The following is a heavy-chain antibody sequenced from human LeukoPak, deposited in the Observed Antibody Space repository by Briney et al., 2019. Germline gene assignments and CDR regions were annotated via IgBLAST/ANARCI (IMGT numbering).Heavy chain of an antibody. CDR1: GGSISSFY. CDR3: ARAPAVRRICDWFDP. D-gene: IGHD3-10*01. CDR2: IYYSGST. J-gene: IGHJ5*02. Sequence: SETLSLTCTVSGGSISSFYWSWIRQPPGKGQEWIGYIYYSGSTNYNPSLKSRVTISVDTSKNQFSLKLSSVTAADTAVYYCARAPAVRRICDWFDPWGQGTLVTVSS. V-gene: IGHV4-59*01.